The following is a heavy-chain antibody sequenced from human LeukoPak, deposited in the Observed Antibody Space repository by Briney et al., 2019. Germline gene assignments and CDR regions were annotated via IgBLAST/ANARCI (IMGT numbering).Heavy chain of an antibody. CDR3: AKDLLGVVAAAGSNYYYYGMDV. J-gene: IGHJ6*02. CDR1: GFTFSSYA. V-gene: IGHV3-30-3*01. Sequence: GGSLRLSCAASGFTFSSYAMHWVRQAPGKGLEWVAVISYDGSNKYYADSVKGRFTISRDNSKNTLYLQMNSLRAEDTAVYYCAKDLLGVVAAAGSNYYYYGMDVWGQGTTVTVSS. CDR2: ISYDGSNK. D-gene: IGHD6-13*01.